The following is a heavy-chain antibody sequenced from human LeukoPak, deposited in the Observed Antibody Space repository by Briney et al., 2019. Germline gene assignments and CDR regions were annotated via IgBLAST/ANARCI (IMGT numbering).Heavy chain of an antibody. CDR3: ATAPGYYDSSGYLYNWFDP. J-gene: IGHJ5*02. V-gene: IGHV1-24*01. Sequence: ASVKVSCKVSGYTLTELSMHWVRQAPGKRLEWMGGFDPEDGETIYAQKFQGRVTMTEDTSTDTAYMELSSLRSEDTAVYYCATAPGYYDSSGYLYNWFDPWGQGTLVTVSS. CDR1: GYTLTELS. D-gene: IGHD3-22*01. CDR2: FDPEDGET.